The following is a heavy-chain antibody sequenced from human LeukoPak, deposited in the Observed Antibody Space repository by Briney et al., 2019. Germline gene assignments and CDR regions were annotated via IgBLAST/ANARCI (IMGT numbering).Heavy chain of an antibody. J-gene: IGHJ4*02. Sequence: GGSLRLSCAASGFTFNNFEMNWVRQAPGKGLEWVSYISSSGNTIYYADSVKGRFTISRDNAKNSLYLQMNSLRAEDTALYLCAGGPPNYYDSSGYFYLWGQGTLVTVSS. CDR2: ISSSGNTI. D-gene: IGHD3-22*01. CDR3: AGGPPNYYDSSGYFYL. V-gene: IGHV3-48*03. CDR1: GFTFNNFE.